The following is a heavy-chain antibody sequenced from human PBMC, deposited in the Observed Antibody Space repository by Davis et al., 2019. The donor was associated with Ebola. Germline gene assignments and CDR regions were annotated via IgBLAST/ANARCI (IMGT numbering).Heavy chain of an antibody. D-gene: IGHD3-16*01. CDR3: ASAPPMITYVY. Sequence: GESLKISCAASGFTFSSYWMSWVRQAPGKGLEWVANIKQDGSEKYYVDSVKGRFTISRDNAKNSLYLQMNSLRAEDTAVYYCASAPPMITYVYWGQGTLVTVSS. CDR2: IKQDGSEK. CDR1: GFTFSSYW. V-gene: IGHV3-7*03. J-gene: IGHJ4*02.